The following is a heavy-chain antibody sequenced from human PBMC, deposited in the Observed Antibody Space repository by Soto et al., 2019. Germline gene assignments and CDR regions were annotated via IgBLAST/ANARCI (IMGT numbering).Heavy chain of an antibody. Sequence: PGGSLRLSCAASGFTFSSYATSWVRQAPGKGLEWVSAISGSGGSTYYADSVKGRFTVSRDNSKNTLYLQMNSLRAEDTAVYYCAKEGGIAARPDWFDPWGQGTLVTVSS. V-gene: IGHV3-23*01. J-gene: IGHJ5*02. CDR2: ISGSGGST. CDR1: GFTFSSYA. D-gene: IGHD6-6*01. CDR3: AKEGGIAARPDWFDP.